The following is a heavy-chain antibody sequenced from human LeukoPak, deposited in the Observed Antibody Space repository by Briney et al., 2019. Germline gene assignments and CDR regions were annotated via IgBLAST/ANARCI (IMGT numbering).Heavy chain of an antibody. Sequence: SETLSLTCAVSGGSISSGGYSWSWIRQPPGKGLEWIGYIYHSGSTYYNPSLKSRVTISVDTSKNQFSLKLSSVTAADTAVYYCARESKGYFPRGRAKRANWFDPWGQGTLVTVSS. J-gene: IGHJ5*02. V-gene: IGHV4-30-2*01. CDR1: GGSISSGGYS. CDR2: IYHSGST. D-gene: IGHD6-13*01. CDR3: ARESKGYFPRGRAKRANWFDP.